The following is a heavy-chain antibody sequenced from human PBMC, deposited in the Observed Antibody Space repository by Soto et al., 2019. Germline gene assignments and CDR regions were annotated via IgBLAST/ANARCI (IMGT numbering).Heavy chain of an antibody. CDR3: ARETPLVALTPEFDY. J-gene: IGHJ4*02. D-gene: IGHD2-15*01. CDR1: GFTFSDYY. Sequence: QVQLVESGGGLVKPRGSLRLSCAASGFTFSDYYLSWIRQAPGKGLEWVSSITKSGATSYYADSVKGRFIISRDNAKNSLYLQMNSLRAEDTAVYFCARETPLVALTPEFDYWGQGTLVTVSS. V-gene: IGHV3-11*01. CDR2: ITKSGATS.